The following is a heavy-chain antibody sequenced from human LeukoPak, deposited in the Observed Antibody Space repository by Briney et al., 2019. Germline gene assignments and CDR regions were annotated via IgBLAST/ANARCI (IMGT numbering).Heavy chain of an antibody. CDR2: ISGSGGST. D-gene: IGHD6-19*01. CDR1: GFTFSSYG. V-gene: IGHV3-23*01. Sequence: GGSLRLSCAASGFTFSSYGMSWVRQAPGKGLEWVSAISGSGGSTYYADSVKGRFTISRDNSKNTLYLQMSSLRAEDTAVYYCAKVAVADSFFDYWGQGTLVTVSS. CDR3: AKVAVADSFFDY. J-gene: IGHJ4*02.